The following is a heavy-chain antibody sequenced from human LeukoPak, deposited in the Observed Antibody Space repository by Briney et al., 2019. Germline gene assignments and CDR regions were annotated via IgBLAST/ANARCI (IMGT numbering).Heavy chain of an antibody. Sequence: PSETLSLTCAVPGYSISSGYYWGWIRQPPGKGLEWIGSIYHSGSTYYNPSLKSRVTISVDTSKNQFSLKLSSVTAADTAVYYCARLGGSYINAFDIWGQGTMVTVSS. CDR3: ARLGGSYINAFDI. J-gene: IGHJ3*02. V-gene: IGHV4-38-2*01. CDR1: GYSISSGYY. D-gene: IGHD1-26*01. CDR2: IYHSGST.